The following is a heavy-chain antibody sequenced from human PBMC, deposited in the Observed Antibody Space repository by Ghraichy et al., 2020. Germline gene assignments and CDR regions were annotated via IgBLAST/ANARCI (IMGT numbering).Heavy chain of an antibody. V-gene: IGHV3-48*02. CDR3: ARSTEGAADY. CDR2: LTSDTRTI. Sequence: LSLTCAASGFTFSVYSMNWVRQAPGKGLEWISYLTSDTRTIFYAGSVKGRFTISRDNGKNALYLQMNSLRDEDTGVYYCARSTEGAADYWGQGTLVTVSS. J-gene: IGHJ4*02. CDR1: GFTFSVYS. D-gene: IGHD1-14*01.